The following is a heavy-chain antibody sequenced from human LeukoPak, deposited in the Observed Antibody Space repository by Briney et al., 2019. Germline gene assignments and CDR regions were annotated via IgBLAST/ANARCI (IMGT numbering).Heavy chain of an antibody. Sequence: SETLSLTCTVSGGSFSSYSWSWIRQPSGKGLEWIGEINHSGRANYSPSLQSRVTISIDMSKNQFSLILNSVTAADTSVYFCARFDPGLGWAFDYWGQGTLVTVSS. J-gene: IGHJ4*02. CDR1: GGSFSSYS. CDR3: ARFDPGLGWAFDY. CDR2: INHSGRA. D-gene: IGHD3-16*01. V-gene: IGHV4-34*01.